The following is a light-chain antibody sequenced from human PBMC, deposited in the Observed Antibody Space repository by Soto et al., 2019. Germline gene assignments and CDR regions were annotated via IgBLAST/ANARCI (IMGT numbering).Light chain of an antibody. CDR3: QQRSSWRT. J-gene: IGKJ1*01. CDR1: QSVSSY. CDR2: DAS. V-gene: IGKV3-11*01. Sequence: EIVMTQSPATLSVSPGERATLSCRASQSVSSYLAWYQQKPGQAPRLLIYDASNRATGIPARFSGSGSGTDFALTISSREPEDFAVYICQQRSSWRTFGQGTTGDIK.